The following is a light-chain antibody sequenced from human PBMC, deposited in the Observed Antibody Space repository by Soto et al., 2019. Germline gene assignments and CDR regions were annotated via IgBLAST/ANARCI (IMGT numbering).Light chain of an antibody. V-gene: IGKV3-20*01. J-gene: IGKJ1*01. Sequence: EIVLPQSPGTLSLSPGERATLSCRASQSVSNNYLAWYQQKPGQAHRLLIYGASNRATGIPDRFSGSGSGTDFTLTISRLEPEDFAVYYCQQYGSSGTFSQGTKVEIK. CDR3: QQYGSSGT. CDR1: QSVSNNY. CDR2: GAS.